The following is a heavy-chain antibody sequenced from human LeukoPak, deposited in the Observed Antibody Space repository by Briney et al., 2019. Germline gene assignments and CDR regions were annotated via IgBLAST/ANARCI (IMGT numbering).Heavy chain of an antibody. Sequence: SETLSLTCTVSGGSVSSYYWSWIRQPPGKGLEWIGYIKSSGSSNYNPSLKSRVTISMDTSKNQFSLRLNSVTAANTAVYYCARDGTVATNWFDPWGQGTLVTVSS. CDR3: ARDGTVATNWFDP. D-gene: IGHD5-12*01. CDR2: IKSSGSS. V-gene: IGHV4-59*02. J-gene: IGHJ5*02. CDR1: GGSVSSYY.